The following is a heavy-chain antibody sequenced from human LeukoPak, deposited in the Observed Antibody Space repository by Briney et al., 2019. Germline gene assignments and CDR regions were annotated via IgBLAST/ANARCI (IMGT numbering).Heavy chain of an antibody. CDR3: ARGQGLLWFGELFDY. CDR1: GGSISSYY. Sequence: SETLSLTCTVSGGSISSYYWSWIRQPPGKGLEWIGYIYYSGSTNYNPSLKSRVTISVDTSKNQFSLKLSSVTAADTAVYYCARGQGLLWFGELFDYWGQGTLVTVSS. J-gene: IGHJ4*02. V-gene: IGHV4-59*01. CDR2: IYYSGST. D-gene: IGHD3-10*01.